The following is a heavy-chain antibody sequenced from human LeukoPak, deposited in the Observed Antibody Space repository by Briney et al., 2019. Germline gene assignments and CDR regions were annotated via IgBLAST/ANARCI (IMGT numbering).Heavy chain of an antibody. CDR3: AKGGVVVVPAAEVDYFDY. V-gene: IGHV3-9*03. D-gene: IGHD2-2*01. Sequence: GGSPRLSCAASGFTFDDYAMHWARQAPGKGLEWVSGISWNSGSIGYADSVKGRFTISRDNAKNSLYLQMNSLRAEDMALYYCAKGGVVVVPAAEVDYFDYWGQGTLVTVSS. CDR2: ISWNSGSI. CDR1: GFTFDDYA. J-gene: IGHJ4*02.